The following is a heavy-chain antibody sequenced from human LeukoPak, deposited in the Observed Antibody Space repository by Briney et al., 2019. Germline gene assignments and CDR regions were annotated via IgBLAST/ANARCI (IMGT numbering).Heavy chain of an antibody. CDR1: GDSVSSNSAA. J-gene: IGHJ5*02. CDR2: PYYRSKWYY. V-gene: IGHV6-1*01. CDR3: ARGGSGWTVSLFDP. D-gene: IGHD6-25*01. Sequence: SQTLSLTCAISGDSVSSNSAAWNWIRQSPSRGLEWLGRPYYRSKWYYDSSVSVNSRISINPDTSKNQFSLHLNSVTPEDTAVYYCARGGSGWTVSLFDPWGQGTLVTVSS.